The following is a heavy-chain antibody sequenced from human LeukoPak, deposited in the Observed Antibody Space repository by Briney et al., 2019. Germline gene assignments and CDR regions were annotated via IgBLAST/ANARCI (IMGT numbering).Heavy chain of an antibody. J-gene: IGHJ4*02. D-gene: IGHD3-9*01. Sequence: SETLSLTCGVHGGSFSGYYWTWIRQHPEKGLEWIGEINHTGNTKYNPSLKSRVTISVDTSNNQFSLRVNSVTAADTAVYYCARTGDWAISRYLDYWGQGTLVSVSS. V-gene: IGHV4-34*01. CDR1: GGSFSGYY. CDR3: ARTGDWAISRYLDY. CDR2: INHTGNT.